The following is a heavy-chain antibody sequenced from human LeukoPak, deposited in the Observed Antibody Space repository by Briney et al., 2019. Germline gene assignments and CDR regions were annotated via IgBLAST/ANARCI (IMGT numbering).Heavy chain of an antibody. CDR3: ARVSVSGYSYALDF. D-gene: IGHD5-18*01. CDR1: GGSISSYY. Sequence: SETLSLTCTVSGGSISSYYWSWIRQPPGKGLEWIGYMYYSESTNYNPSLKSRVTMSVDTSKNQFSLKLSSVTAADTAVYYCARVSVSGYSYALDFWGQGTLVTVSS. J-gene: IGHJ4*02. V-gene: IGHV4-59*01. CDR2: MYYSEST.